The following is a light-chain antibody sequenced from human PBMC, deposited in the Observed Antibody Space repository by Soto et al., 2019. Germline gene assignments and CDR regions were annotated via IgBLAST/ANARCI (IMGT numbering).Light chain of an antibody. J-gene: IGKJ4*01. CDR2: DAS. V-gene: IGKV1-33*01. CDR3: RQCDKLPLT. CDR1: QSISSY. Sequence: DIEMTQSPSSLSASVGDRVTITCRASQSISSYLNWYQQKPGKAPKLLIYDASNLETGAPSRFSGSGSGTDFTFTISSLQPEDIATYYCRQCDKLPLTFGGGTKVDIK.